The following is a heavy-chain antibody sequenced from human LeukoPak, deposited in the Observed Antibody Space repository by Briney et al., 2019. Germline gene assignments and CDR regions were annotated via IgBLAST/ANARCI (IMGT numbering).Heavy chain of an antibody. V-gene: IGHV3-23*01. D-gene: IGHD2-21*01. CDR3: AKDILRWSFDS. CDR2: IGSDANT. J-gene: IGHJ4*02. Sequence: PGGSLRLSCAASGFTFSRNAMAWVRHAPGKGLEWVAGIGSDANTHYADSVRGRITIYRDNSKNTVSLQMSSLRAEDTAVYYCAKDILRWSFDSWGQGILVTVSS. CDR1: GFTFSRNA.